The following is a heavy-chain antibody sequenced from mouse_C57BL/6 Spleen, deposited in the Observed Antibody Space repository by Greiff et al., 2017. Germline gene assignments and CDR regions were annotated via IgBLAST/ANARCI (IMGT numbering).Heavy chain of an antibody. V-gene: IGHV1-55*01. D-gene: IGHD2-5*01. CDR2: IYPGSGST. Sequence: VQLQQSGAELVKPGASVKMSCKASGYTFTSYWINWVKQRPGQGLEWIGDIYPGSGSTNYNEKFKSKATLTVDTSSSTAYMQLSSLTSEDSAVYYCARSYYSNYVFAGLFGVWGTGATVTVS. CDR1: GYTFTSYW. J-gene: IGHJ1*03. CDR3: ARSYYSNYVFAGLFGV.